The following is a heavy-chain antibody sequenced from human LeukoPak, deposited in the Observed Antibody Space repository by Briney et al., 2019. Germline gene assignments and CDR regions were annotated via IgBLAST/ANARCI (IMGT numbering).Heavy chain of an antibody. CDR1: GFTFSSYA. J-gene: IGHJ3*02. V-gene: IGHV3-30-3*01. D-gene: IGHD3-10*01. Sequence: GRSLRLSCAASGFTFSSYAMHWVRKAPGKGLEWVAVISYDGSNKYYADSVKGRFTISRDNSKNTLYLQMNSLRAEDTAVYYCARDRVTMVRGVEFDAFDIWGQGTMVTVSS. CDR3: ARDRVTMVRGVEFDAFDI. CDR2: ISYDGSNK.